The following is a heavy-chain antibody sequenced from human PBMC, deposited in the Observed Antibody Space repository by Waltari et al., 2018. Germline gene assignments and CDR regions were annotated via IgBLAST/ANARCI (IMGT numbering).Heavy chain of an antibody. V-gene: IGHV4-59*01. CDR3: ARVKRITIFGVVLYYFDY. Sequence: QVQLQESGPGLVKPSETLSLTCTVSGGSIRSYYWSWIRQPPGKGLEWIGYIYYNGSTNHNPSLKSRVTISVDTSKNQFSLKLSSVTAADTAVYYCARVKRITIFGVVLYYFDYWGQGTLVTVSS. CDR1: GGSIRSYY. D-gene: IGHD3-3*01. CDR2: IYYNGST. J-gene: IGHJ4*02.